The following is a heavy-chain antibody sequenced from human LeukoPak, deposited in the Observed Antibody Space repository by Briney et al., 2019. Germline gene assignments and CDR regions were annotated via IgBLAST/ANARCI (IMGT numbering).Heavy chain of an antibody. CDR3: ARYVSSGLDY. CDR2: IYYSGST. J-gene: IGHJ4*02. V-gene: IGHV4-59*08. Sequence: SETLSLTCTVPGGSISSYYWSWIRQPPGKGLEWIGYIYYSGSTKYNPSLKSRVIISVDTSKNQFSLKLSSVTAADTAVYYCARYVSSGLDYWGQGTLVTVSS. CDR1: GGSISSYY. D-gene: IGHD6-6*01.